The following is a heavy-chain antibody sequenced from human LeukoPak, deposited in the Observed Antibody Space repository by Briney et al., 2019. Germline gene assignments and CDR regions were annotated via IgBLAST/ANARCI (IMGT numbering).Heavy chain of an antibody. Sequence: GGSLRLSCAASGFTVSSNQMSWVRQAPGRGLEWVSVIYSGGSTDYADSVKGRFTISRDNLKNTLYLQMNSLRAEDTAVYYCARGAAGYNWGQGTLVTFSS. CDR3: ARGAAGYN. V-gene: IGHV3-53*01. CDR2: IYSGGST. D-gene: IGHD1-1*01. CDR1: GFTVSSNQ. J-gene: IGHJ4*02.